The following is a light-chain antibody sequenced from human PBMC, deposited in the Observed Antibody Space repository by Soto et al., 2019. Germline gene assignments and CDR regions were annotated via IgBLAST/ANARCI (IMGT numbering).Light chain of an antibody. J-gene: IGKJ1*01. CDR1: QSLLSSDGDTF. V-gene: IGKV2-30*01. CDR3: MQGTHWPPWT. CDR2: KVS. Sequence: DVVMTQSPLSLPVTLGQPASISCRSSQSLLSSDGDTFLNWFHRRPGQSPRRLIYKVSKRDSGVPDRFSGSGSGTNFTLTISRVEAEDVGIYYCMQGTHWPPWTFGQGTKVEIK.